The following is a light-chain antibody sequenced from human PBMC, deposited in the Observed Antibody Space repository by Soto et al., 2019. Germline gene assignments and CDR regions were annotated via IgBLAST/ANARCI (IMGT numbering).Light chain of an antibody. CDR3: QQYGTSPRT. CDR1: QRVSSH. V-gene: IGKV3-20*01. CDR2: AAS. J-gene: IGKJ5*01. Sequence: EIVLTQSPATLLLSPGEGATLTSRASQRVSSHLAWYQQKPGQAPRLLMYAASTRATGIPVRFSGSGAGTDFTLTISSLEPEDFAVYICQQYGTSPRTFGQGTRLEIK.